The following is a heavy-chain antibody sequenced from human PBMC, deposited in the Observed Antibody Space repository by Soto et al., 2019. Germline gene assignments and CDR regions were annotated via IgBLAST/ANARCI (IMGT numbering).Heavy chain of an antibody. CDR1: GGSISSSSYY. D-gene: IGHD4-17*01. CDR2: IYYSGST. V-gene: IGHV4-39*01. J-gene: IGHJ4*02. CDR3: ASTKGYDPRDYGDFFDY. Sequence: PSETLSLTCTVSGGSISSSSYYWGWIRQPPGKGLEWIGSIYYSGSTYYNPSLKSRVTISVDTSKNQFSLKLSSVTAADTAVYYCASTKGYDPRDYGDFFDYWGQGTLVTVSS.